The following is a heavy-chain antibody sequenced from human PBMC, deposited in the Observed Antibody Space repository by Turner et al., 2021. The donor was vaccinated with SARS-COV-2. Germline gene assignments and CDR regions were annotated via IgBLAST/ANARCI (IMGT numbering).Heavy chain of an antibody. CDR3: ATDSYGTL. J-gene: IGHJ4*02. Sequence: QVQLVQSGAEVKKPGASVRVSCKASGYTFTGYYMHWVRQAPGQGLEWMGWISPDSGGTTEAQKFQGRVTMTRDTSISTAYMELSRLRSDDTAVYYCATDSYGTLWGQGTLVTVSS. CDR2: ISPDSGGT. V-gene: IGHV1-2*02. D-gene: IGHD5-18*01. CDR1: GYTFTGYY.